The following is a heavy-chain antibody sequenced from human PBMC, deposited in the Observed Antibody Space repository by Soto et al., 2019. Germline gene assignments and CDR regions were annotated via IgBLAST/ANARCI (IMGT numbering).Heavy chain of an antibody. V-gene: IGHV3-23*01. Sequence: EVQLLESGGGLVQPGGSLRLSCAASGFTFSSYAMSWVRQAPGKGLEWVSAISGSGGSTYYADSVKGRFTISRDNSKNTLYLQMNSLISEDTAEYYCAKGGLLWFGELLSAEFDYWGQGTLVTVSS. J-gene: IGHJ4*02. D-gene: IGHD3-10*01. CDR2: ISGSGGST. CDR1: GFTFSSYA. CDR3: AKGGLLWFGELLSAEFDY.